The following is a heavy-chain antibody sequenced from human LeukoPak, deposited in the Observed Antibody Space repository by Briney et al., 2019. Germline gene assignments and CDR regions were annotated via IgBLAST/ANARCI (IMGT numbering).Heavy chain of an antibody. Sequence: ASVKVSCKASGYTFTGYYMHWVRQAPGQGLEWMGWINPNSGGTNYAQKFQGRVTMTRDTSISTAYMELSRLRSDDTAVYYCARAFGYCSSTGCYYFDYWGQGTLVTVSS. CDR2: INPNSGGT. CDR1: GYTFTGYY. D-gene: IGHD2-2*01. J-gene: IGHJ4*02. CDR3: ARAFGYCSSTGCYYFDY. V-gene: IGHV1-2*02.